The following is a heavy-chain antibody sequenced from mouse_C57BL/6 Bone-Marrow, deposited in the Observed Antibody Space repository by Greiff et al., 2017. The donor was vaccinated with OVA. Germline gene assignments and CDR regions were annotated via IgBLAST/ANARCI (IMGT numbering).Heavy chain of an antibody. CDR3: ARYYYGYRGFAY. CDR2: IYPGDGDT. D-gene: IGHD2-2*01. CDR1: GYAFSSYW. J-gene: IGHJ3*01. V-gene: IGHV1-80*01. Sequence: QVQLKQSGAELVKPGASVKISCKASGYAFSSYWMNWVQQRPGKGLEWIGQIYPGDGDTNYNGKFKGKATLTADKSSSTAYMQLSSLTSEDSEVDFCARYYYGYRGFAYWGQGTLVTVSA.